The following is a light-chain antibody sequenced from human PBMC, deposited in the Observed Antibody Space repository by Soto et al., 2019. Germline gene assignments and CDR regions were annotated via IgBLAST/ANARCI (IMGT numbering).Light chain of an antibody. V-gene: IGLV2-14*01. Sequence: QSVLTQPASVSGSPGQSITISCTGTSSDVGGYNYVSWYQQHPGKAPKLMIYEVSNRPSGVSNRFSGSKSGNTASLTISGLQAEDEAAYYFSSYTSSSTLVVFGGGTKLTVL. CDR2: EVS. CDR1: SSDVGGYNY. J-gene: IGLJ2*01. CDR3: SSYTSSSTLVV.